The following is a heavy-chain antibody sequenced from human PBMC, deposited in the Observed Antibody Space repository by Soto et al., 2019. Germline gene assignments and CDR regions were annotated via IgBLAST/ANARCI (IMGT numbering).Heavy chain of an antibody. Sequence: QVQLVQSGAEVKKPGSSVKVSCKASGGTFSSYAISWVRQAPGQGLEWMGGIIPIFGTANYAQKLQGRVTITAGATASTAYRGLSSLRSEDTAVYYCATTHPTPVTQLESYYYGIDVWGQGTTVTVSS. J-gene: IGHJ6*02. CDR2: IIPIFGTA. CDR3: ATTHPTPVTQLESYYYGIDV. V-gene: IGHV1-69*12. D-gene: IGHD4-17*01. CDR1: GGTFSSYA.